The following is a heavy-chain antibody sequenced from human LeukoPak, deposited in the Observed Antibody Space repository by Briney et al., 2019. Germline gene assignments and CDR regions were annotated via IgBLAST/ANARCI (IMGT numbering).Heavy chain of an antibody. CDR2: IEPDGNEK. Sequence: GGSLRLSCEASGFTFNNEWMSWLRQAPGKGLEWVADIEPDGNEKYYVDSVKGQFTISRDNAKSSLYLQMNSLRAEDTAVYYCARSLNSGSYLLDYWGQGTLVTVSS. CDR1: GFTFNNEW. V-gene: IGHV3-7*01. CDR3: ARSLNSGSYLLDY. D-gene: IGHD1-26*01. J-gene: IGHJ4*02.